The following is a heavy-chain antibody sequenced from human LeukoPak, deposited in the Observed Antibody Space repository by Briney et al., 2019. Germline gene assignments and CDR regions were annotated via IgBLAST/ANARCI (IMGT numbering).Heavy chain of an antibody. CDR1: GFTFSSYA. J-gene: IGHJ4*02. D-gene: IGHD3-3*01. CDR2: ISGSGGST. V-gene: IGHV3-23*01. Sequence: GGSLRLSCAASGFTFSSYAMSWVRQAPGKGLEWVSAISGSGGSTYYADSVKGRFTISRDNSKNTLYLQMNSLRAEDTAVYYCAKFSGTGRFLEWLLDHFDYWGQGTLVTVSS. CDR3: AKFSGTGRFLEWLLDHFDY.